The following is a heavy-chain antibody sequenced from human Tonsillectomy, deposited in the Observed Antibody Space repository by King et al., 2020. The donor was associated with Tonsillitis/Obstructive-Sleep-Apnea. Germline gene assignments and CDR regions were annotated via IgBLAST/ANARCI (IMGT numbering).Heavy chain of an antibody. Sequence: VQLVESGGGVVQPGRSLRLSCAASGFTFSSYGMHWVRQAPGKGLEWVAVIWYDGSNKYYADSVKGRFTISRDNSKNTLYLQMNSLIAEDTAVYYCARDEDTEYSSSWYYFDYWGQGTLVTVSS. CDR3: ARDEDTEYSSSWYYFDY. D-gene: IGHD6-13*01. J-gene: IGHJ4*02. CDR2: IWYDGSNK. V-gene: IGHV3-33*01. CDR1: GFTFSSYG.